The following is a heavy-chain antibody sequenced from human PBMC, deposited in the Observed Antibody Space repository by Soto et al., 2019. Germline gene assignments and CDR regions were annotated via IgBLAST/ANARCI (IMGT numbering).Heavy chain of an antibody. J-gene: IGHJ4*02. D-gene: IGHD5-12*01. V-gene: IGHV3-72*01. CDR3: ARYGGYSGYEPFDY. Sequence: GGSLRLSCAASGFTFSDHYMDWIRQIPGSGLEWIVRTRNKANGYSTEYAASVRGRFTVSRDDSRSSLNLQMDSLRVEDTAVYYCARYGGYSGYEPFDYWGQGTLVTVSS. CDR1: GFTFSDHY. CDR2: TRNKANGYST.